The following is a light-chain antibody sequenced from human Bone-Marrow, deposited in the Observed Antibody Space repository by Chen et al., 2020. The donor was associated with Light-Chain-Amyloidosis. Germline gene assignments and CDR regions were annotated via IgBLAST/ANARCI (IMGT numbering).Light chain of an antibody. CDR1: NIGFTS. CDR3: QVWDRSSDRPV. V-gene: IGLV3-21*02. Sequence: SYVLTQPSSDSVAPGQTATIACGGNNIGFTSVHWYQQTPGQAPLLVVYDESDRPSGLPERLSGSNSGNTATLTISRVEAGDEADYYCQVWDRSSDRPVFGGGTKLTVL. J-gene: IGLJ3*02. CDR2: DES.